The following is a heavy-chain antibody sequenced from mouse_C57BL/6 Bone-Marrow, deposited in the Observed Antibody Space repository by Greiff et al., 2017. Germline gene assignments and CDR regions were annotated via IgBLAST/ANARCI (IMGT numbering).Heavy chain of an antibody. CDR1: GFTFSSYT. J-gene: IGHJ2*01. V-gene: IGHV5-9*01. CDR2: ISGGGGNT. Sequence: EVQGVESGGGLVKPGGSLKLSCAASGFTFSSYTMSWVRQTPEKRLEWVATISGGGGNTYYPDSVKGRFTISRDNAKNTLYLQMSSLRSEDTALYYCARQLGRRGNYFDYWGQGTTLTVSS. D-gene: IGHD4-1*01. CDR3: ARQLGRRGNYFDY.